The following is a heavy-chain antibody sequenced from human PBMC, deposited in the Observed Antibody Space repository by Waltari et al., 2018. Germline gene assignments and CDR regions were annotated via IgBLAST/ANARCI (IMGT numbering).Heavy chain of an antibody. D-gene: IGHD6-25*01. J-gene: IGHJ2*01. V-gene: IGHV3-7*01. CDR3: ARDSLATGYWYFDQ. Sequence: EVQLVESGGGLVQPGGSLKLSCAASGFIFSNYWMSWVRQAPGKGVEWVASIKQDGSETYFVDCLKGRVTISRDNTENSMYLQMDSLRAEDTAHYYCARDSLATGYWYFDQWGRGTLVTVSS. CDR2: IKQDGSET. CDR1: GFIFSNYW.